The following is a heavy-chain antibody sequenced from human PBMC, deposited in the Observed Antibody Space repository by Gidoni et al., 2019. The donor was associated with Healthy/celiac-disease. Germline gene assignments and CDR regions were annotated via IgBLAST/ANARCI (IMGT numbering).Heavy chain of an antibody. CDR1: GGPISSGGYY. D-gene: IGHD3-10*01. V-gene: IGHV4-31*03. Sequence: QVQLQESGPGLVKPSQTLSLTCPVSGGPISSGGYYWSWIRQHPGKGLEWIGYIYYSGSTYYNPSLKSRVTISVDTSKNQFSLKLSSVTAADTAVYYWARVDGRSGSYGYYYGMDVWGQGTTVTVSS. CDR3: ARVDGRSGSYGYYYGMDV. J-gene: IGHJ6*02. CDR2: IYYSGST.